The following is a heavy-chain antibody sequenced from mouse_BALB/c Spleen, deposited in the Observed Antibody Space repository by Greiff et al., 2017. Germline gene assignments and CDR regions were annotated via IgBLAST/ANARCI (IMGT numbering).Heavy chain of an antibody. CDR3: AISYRYDVWFAY. J-gene: IGHJ3*01. V-gene: IGHV14-3*02. CDR1: GFNIKDTY. Sequence: VQLKQSGAELVKPGASVKLSCTASGFNIKDTYMHWVKQRPEQGLEWIGRIDPANGNTKYDPKFQGKATITADTSSNTAYLQLSSLTSEDTAVYYCAISYRYDVWFAYWGQGTLVTVSA. CDR2: IDPANGNT. D-gene: IGHD2-14*01.